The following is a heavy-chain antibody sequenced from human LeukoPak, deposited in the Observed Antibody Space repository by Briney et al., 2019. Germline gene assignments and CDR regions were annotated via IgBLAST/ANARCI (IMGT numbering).Heavy chain of an antibody. CDR2: IKQDAGEI. J-gene: IGHJ4*02. CDR3: ARLGSSWDFFDF. Sequence: GGSLRLSCVASGFTLSGYWVSWVRHLPGKGLEWVANIKQDAGEIRYVDSVKGRFTISRDNAKNSVYLQMNSLRAEDTGVYYCARLGSSWDFFDFWGQGTLVTVS. CDR1: GFTLSGYW. D-gene: IGHD6-13*01. V-gene: IGHV3-7*01.